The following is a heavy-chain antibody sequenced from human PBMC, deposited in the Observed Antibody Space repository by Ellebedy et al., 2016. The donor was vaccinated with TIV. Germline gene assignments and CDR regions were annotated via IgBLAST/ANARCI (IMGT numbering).Heavy chain of an antibody. Sequence: SETLSLXXTVSGGSMSHYYWSWIRQPPGRGLEWIGKIYYGGSTSYNPSLESRVTISVDTSENQFSLKLSSVTAADTAVYYCANFGRQLTYWYFDLWGRGTLVTVSS. J-gene: IGHJ2*01. V-gene: IGHV4-59*08. CDR3: ANFGRQLTYWYFDL. CDR2: IYYGGST. D-gene: IGHD2-2*01. CDR1: GGSMSHYY.